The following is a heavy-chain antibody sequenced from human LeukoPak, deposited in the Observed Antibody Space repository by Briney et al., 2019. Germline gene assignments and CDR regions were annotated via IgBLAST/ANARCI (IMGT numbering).Heavy chain of an antibody. CDR2: INTNTGNP. D-gene: IGHD3-9*01. Sequence: GASVKVSCKASGYTFTSYAMNWVRQAPGQGLEWMGWINTNTGNPTYAQGFTGRFVFSLDTSVSTAYLQISSLKAEDTAVYYCARGMANFRDWLHPTGVDYWGQGTLVTVSS. V-gene: IGHV7-4-1*02. J-gene: IGHJ4*02. CDR3: ARGMANFRDWLHPTGVDY. CDR1: GYTFTSYA.